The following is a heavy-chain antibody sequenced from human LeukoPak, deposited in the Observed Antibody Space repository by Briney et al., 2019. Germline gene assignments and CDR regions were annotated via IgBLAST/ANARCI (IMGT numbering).Heavy chain of an antibody. CDR1: GGSFSGYY. Sequence: SSETLSLTCAVYGGSFSGYYWSWIRQPPGKGLEWIGEINHSGSTNYNPSLKSRVTISVDTSKNQFSLKLSSVTAADTAVYYCARGGNAPRAWFDPWGQGTLVTVSS. J-gene: IGHJ5*02. CDR3: ARGGNAPRAWFDP. V-gene: IGHV4-34*01. CDR2: INHSGST.